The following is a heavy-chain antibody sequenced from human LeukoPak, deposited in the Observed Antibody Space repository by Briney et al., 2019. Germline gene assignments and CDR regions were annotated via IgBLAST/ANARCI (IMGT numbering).Heavy chain of an antibody. V-gene: IGHV1-69*01. J-gene: IGHJ4*02. CDR2: IIPIFGTA. D-gene: IGHD2-2*01. CDR3: ARAQGYCSSTSCPYYFDC. CDR1: GGTFSSYA. Sequence: SVKVSCKASGGTFSSYAISWVRQAPGQGLEWMGGIIPIFGTANYAQKFQGRVTITADESTSTAYMELSSLRSEDTAVYYCARAQGYCSSTSCPYYFDCWGQGTLVTVSS.